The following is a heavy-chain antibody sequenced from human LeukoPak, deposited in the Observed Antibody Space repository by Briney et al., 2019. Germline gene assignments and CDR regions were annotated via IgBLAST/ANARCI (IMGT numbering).Heavy chain of an antibody. V-gene: IGHV3-21*01. D-gene: IGHD3-22*01. J-gene: IGHJ4*02. CDR3: ARGSDSSGSFDY. CDR2: ISSSSSYI. Sequence: GGSLRLSCAASRFTFNSISMDWDRPAPGKGLEWVSSISSSSSYIYYADSVKGRFTISRDNAKNSLYLQMHSLRAEDTAVYYCARGSDSSGSFDYWGQGTLVTVSS. CDR1: RFTFNSIS.